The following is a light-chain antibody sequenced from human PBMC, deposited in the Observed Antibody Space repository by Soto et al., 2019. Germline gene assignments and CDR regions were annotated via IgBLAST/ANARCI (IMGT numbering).Light chain of an antibody. CDR3: SPYPSSRTRDVV. CDR2: DVS. CDR1: SSDVGGYNY. Sequence: QSALTQPASVSGSPGQSITISCTGTSSDVGGYNYVSWYQQHPGKAPKLMIYDVSNRPSGVSNRFSGSKSGNTASLTISGLQDEDEADYYCSPYPSSRTRDVVFGRGTQLPVL. V-gene: IGLV2-14*01. J-gene: IGLJ2*01.